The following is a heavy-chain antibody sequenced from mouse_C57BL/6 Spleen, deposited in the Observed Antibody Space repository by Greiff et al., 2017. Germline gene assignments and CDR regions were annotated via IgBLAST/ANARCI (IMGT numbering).Heavy chain of an antibody. CDR2: IYPGSGST. CDR1: GYTFTSYW. J-gene: IGHJ2*01. D-gene: IGHD1-1*01. CDR3: ARNGASYYGSCLYYFDY. Sequence: QVQLQQPGAELVKPGASVKMSCKASGYTFTSYWITWVKQRPGQGLEWIGDIYPGSGSTNYNEQFKSQATLTVDPSSSTTYRQLISLTSEDSAVYYGARNGASYYGSCLYYFDYWGQGTTLTVSS. V-gene: IGHV1-55*01.